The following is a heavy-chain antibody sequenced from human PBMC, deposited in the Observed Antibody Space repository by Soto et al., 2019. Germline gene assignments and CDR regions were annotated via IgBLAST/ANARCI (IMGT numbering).Heavy chain of an antibody. Sequence: PGGSLRLSCAASEFTFRNYNMNWVRQAPGKGLEWVAHISSSSSTIYYADSVKGRFTISRDNANNSLYLQMNSLRAEDTAVYYCARDKGRSPLDYWGQGTLVTVSS. CDR1: EFTFRNYN. CDR3: ARDKGRSPLDY. D-gene: IGHD2-15*01. CDR2: ISSSSSTI. J-gene: IGHJ4*02. V-gene: IGHV3-48*01.